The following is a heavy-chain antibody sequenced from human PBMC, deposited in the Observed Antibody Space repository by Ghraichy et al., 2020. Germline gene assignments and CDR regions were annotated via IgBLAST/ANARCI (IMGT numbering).Heavy chain of an antibody. Sequence: SETLSLTCTVSGGSISSYYWSWIRQPPGKGLEWIGYIYYSGSTNYNPSLKSRVTITVDTSKNQFYLKLSPVTAADTAVYYCARGRVYGDYVFYYYYYGMDVWGQGTTVTVSS. J-gene: IGHJ6*02. CDR2: IYYSGST. CDR1: GGSISSYY. CDR3: ARGRVYGDYVFYYYYYGMDV. V-gene: IGHV4-59*01. D-gene: IGHD4-17*01.